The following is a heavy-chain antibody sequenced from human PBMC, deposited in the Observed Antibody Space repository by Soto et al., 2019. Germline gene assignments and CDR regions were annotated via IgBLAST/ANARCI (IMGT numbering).Heavy chain of an antibody. Sequence: EVQVLESGGGLAQPGRSLRLSCSASGLSFSSYAMTWVRQSPGRGLEWVSSISRSGNGTYSADSVRGRFTISRDNSKKKIYLQMNSPRAEDTAVYYCAKDAKILDWLPTSYYFDFWGQGALVTVSS. J-gene: IGHJ4*02. CDR1: GLSFSSYA. D-gene: IGHD3-9*01. V-gene: IGHV3-23*01. CDR2: ISRSGNGT. CDR3: AKDAKILDWLPTSYYFDF.